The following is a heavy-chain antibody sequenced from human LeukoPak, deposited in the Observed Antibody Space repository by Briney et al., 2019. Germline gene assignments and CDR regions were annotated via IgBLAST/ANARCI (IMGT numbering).Heavy chain of an antibody. Sequence: GRSLRLSCAASGFTFSSYAMHWVRQAPGKGLEWVAVISYDGSNKYYADSVKGRFTISRDNSKNTLYLQMNRLRAEDTAVYYCARGGGGNSGGSWFDPWGQGTLVTVSS. J-gene: IGHJ5*02. D-gene: IGHD4-23*01. CDR2: ISYDGSNK. V-gene: IGHV3-30*01. CDR3: ARGGGGNSGGSWFDP. CDR1: GFTFSSYA.